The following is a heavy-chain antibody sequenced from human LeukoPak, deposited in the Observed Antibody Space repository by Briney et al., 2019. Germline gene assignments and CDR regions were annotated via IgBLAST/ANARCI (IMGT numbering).Heavy chain of an antibody. CDR3: ARGGPYGDPYTF. CDR2: VPFRGGT. CDR1: GASITDSGYY. J-gene: IGHJ4*02. Sequence: SEILSLTCSVSGASITDSGYYWSWIRQPPGKGLELIGFVPFRGGTYYSPSLMSRVTISQDTSKNQFSLSLTSVTAADTAVYFCARGGPYGDPYTFWGQGRMIAVS. D-gene: IGHD4-17*01. V-gene: IGHV4-30-4*01.